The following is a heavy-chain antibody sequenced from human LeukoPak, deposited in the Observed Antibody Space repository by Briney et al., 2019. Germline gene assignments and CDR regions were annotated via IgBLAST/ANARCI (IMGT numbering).Heavy chain of an antibody. V-gene: IGHV3-53*04. D-gene: IGHD2-8*01. CDR3: AREGYCSNGVCYGYAFDI. Sequence: PGGSLRLSCAASGFTVSSNYMSWVRQAPGKGLEWVSVIYAGGTTYYADSVKGRSTISRHNSKNTLYLQMNSLRAEDTAVYYCAREGYCSNGVCYGYAFDIWGQGTMVTVSS. CDR2: IYAGGTT. J-gene: IGHJ3*02. CDR1: GFTVSSNY.